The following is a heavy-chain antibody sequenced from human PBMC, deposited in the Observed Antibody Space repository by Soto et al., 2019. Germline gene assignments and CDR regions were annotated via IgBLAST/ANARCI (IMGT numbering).Heavy chain of an antibody. Sequence: LETLSLTCAVHGASLSDNYCNWLRQPPGKGLEWIGEINHSGNTNYNPSLRSRVTISIDTSKNQLSLNLRSVSAADTAVYYWARGRGELDAWGQGTGGTVSS. D-gene: IGHD2-21*01. J-gene: IGHJ5*02. CDR2: INHSGNT. CDR1: GASLSDNY. CDR3: ARGRGELDA. V-gene: IGHV4-34*01.